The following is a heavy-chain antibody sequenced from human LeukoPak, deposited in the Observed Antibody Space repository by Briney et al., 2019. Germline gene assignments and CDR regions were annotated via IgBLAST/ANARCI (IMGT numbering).Heavy chain of an antibody. V-gene: IGHV3-23*01. Sequence: GGSLRLSCAASGFTFSSYAMSWVRQAPGKGLEWVSGISGSGGSTYYAESVKGRFTISRDNSKNTLYLQMNSLRAEDTAVYYCAKDGESGYGDYWGQGTLVTVSS. CDR1: GFTFSSYA. CDR3: AKDGESGYGDY. D-gene: IGHD5-12*01. J-gene: IGHJ4*02. CDR2: ISGSGGST.